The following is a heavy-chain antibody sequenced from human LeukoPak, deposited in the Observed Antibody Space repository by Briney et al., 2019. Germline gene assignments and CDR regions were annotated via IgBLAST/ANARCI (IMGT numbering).Heavy chain of an antibody. CDR3: ARGPSDYDILTGYSDPGSLDY. D-gene: IGHD3-9*01. V-gene: IGHV4-59*01. CDR1: GGSISSYY. J-gene: IGHJ4*02. CDR2: IYYSGST. Sequence: SETLSLTCTVSGGSISSYYWSWIRQPPGKGLEWIGYIYYSGSTNYNPSLKSPVTISVDTSKNQFSLKLSSVTAADTAVYYCARGPSDYDILTGYSDPGSLDYWGQGTLVTVSS.